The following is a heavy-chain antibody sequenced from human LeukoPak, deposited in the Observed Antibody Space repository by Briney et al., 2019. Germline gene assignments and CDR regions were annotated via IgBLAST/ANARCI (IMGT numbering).Heavy chain of an antibody. V-gene: IGHV4-61*01. CDR3: VKGRIGGPKAPFDY. CDR1: GYSVGSSSYY. J-gene: IGHJ4*02. CDR2: IYESGIT. Sequence: SETLSLTCTVSGYSVGSSSYYWSWIRQPPGKGLEWIGHIYESGITTYNPSLKSRVTISVDTSKNQFSLRLSSVTVADTAVYYCVKGRIGGPKAPFDYWGQGTLVTVSS. D-gene: IGHD3-16*01.